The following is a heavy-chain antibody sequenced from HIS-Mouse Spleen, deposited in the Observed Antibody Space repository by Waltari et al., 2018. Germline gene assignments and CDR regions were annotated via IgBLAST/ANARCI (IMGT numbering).Heavy chain of an antibody. Sequence: QLQLQESGPGLVKPSETLSLTCTVAGGSISSSSSYWGLTRQPPGKGLEWIGSIYYSGSTYYNPSLKSRVTISVDTSKNQFSLKLSSVTAADTAVYYCAREIPYSSSWYDWYFDLWGRGTLVTVSS. CDR3: AREIPYSSSWYDWYFDL. CDR1: GGSISSSSSY. V-gene: IGHV4-39*07. D-gene: IGHD6-13*01. J-gene: IGHJ2*01. CDR2: IYYSGST.